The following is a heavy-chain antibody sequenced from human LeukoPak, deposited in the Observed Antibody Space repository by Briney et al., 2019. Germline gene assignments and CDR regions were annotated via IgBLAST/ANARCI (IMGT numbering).Heavy chain of an antibody. Sequence: GASVKVSCKASGGTFSSDIITWVRQAPGQGLEWMGGIIPLFNTPNYAQKYQGRVTITTDDSTHTSYVELRSMRSEDPAVYYCARVDRYYFYMDVWGKGTTVTVSS. V-gene: IGHV1-69*05. CDR2: IIPLFNTP. CDR3: ARVDRYYFYMDV. J-gene: IGHJ6*03. CDR1: GGTFSSDI.